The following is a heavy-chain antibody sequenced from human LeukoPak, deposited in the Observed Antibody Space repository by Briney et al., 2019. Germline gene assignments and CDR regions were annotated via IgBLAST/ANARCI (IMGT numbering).Heavy chain of an antibody. J-gene: IGHJ5*02. Sequence: GGSLRLSCAASGSTIGGFAMTWVRQAPGKGLEWVSSIGSDYKTHYSESVKGRFAISRDNSQSTVFLQMNSLRAEDTAVYYCAKDGRVVVVAATLSYGWFDPWGQGTLVTVSS. CDR3: AKDGRVVVVAATLSYGWFDP. V-gene: IGHV3-23*01. CDR2: IGSDYKT. D-gene: IGHD2-15*01. CDR1: GSTIGGFA.